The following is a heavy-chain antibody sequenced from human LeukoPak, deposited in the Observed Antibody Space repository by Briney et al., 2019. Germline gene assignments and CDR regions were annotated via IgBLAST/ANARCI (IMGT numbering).Heavy chain of an antibody. CDR2: ISHDGSSK. Sequence: GGSLRLSCAASGFTFSSYGMHWVRQAPGKGLEWVAFISHDGSSKYYADSVKGRFTISRDNSKNTLFLQMDSLATEDTAVYFCARGRVDYGDWCFDYWGQGTLVTVSS. CDR1: GFTFSSYG. V-gene: IGHV3-30*19. D-gene: IGHD4-17*01. J-gene: IGHJ4*02. CDR3: ARGRVDYGDWCFDY.